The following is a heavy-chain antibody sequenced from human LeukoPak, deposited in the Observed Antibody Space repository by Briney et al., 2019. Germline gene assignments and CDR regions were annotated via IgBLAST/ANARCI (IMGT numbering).Heavy chain of an antibody. Sequence: GGSLRLSCAASGFTFSSYEMNWVRQAPGKGLEWVSYISSSGSTIYYADSVKGRFTISRDNAKNSLYLQMNSLRAEDTALYYCAKDNWAVLSGDAFDIWGQGTMVTVSS. D-gene: IGHD3-10*01. J-gene: IGHJ3*02. CDR1: GFTFSSYE. CDR2: ISSSGSTI. CDR3: AKDNWAVLSGDAFDI. V-gene: IGHV3-48*03.